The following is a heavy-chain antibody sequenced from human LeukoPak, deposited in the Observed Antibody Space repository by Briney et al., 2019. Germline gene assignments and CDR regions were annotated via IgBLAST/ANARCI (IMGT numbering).Heavy chain of an antibody. CDR3: ARDSRGSGAFDI. D-gene: IGHD2/OR15-2a*01. Sequence: PGGSLRLSCAASGFTFDDYGMSWVRQAPGKGLEWVAVISYDGSNKYYADSVKGRFTISRDNSKNTLYLQMNSLRAEDTAVYYCARDSRGSGAFDIWGQGTMVTVSS. V-gene: IGHV3-30*03. CDR1: GFTFDDYG. J-gene: IGHJ3*02. CDR2: ISYDGSNK.